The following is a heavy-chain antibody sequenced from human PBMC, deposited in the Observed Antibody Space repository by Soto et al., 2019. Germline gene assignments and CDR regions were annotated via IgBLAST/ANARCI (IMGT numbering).Heavy chain of an antibody. CDR1: GFTFSSYS. CDR2: ITSDSSTI. V-gene: IGHV3-48*02. D-gene: IGHD2-8*01. Sequence: EVQLVESGGGLVQPAGSLRLSCAASGFTFSSYSINWVRQAPGKGLEWFSYITSDSSTISYADSVKGRFTVSRDNAKNSLYLQMNSLRDEDTAVYYCARVGRGVYGMDVWGQGTSVTVSS. J-gene: IGHJ6*02. CDR3: ARVGRGVYGMDV.